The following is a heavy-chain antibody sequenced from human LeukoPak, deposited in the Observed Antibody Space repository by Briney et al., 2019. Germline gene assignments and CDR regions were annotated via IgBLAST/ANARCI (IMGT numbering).Heavy chain of an antibody. CDR3: ARDEVVPRRDYYGMDV. CDR2: INHSGST. V-gene: IGHV4-34*01. Sequence: PSETLSLTCAVYGGSFSGYYWSWIRQPPGKGLEWIGEINHSGSTNYNPSLKSRVTISVDTSKNQFSLKLSSVTAADTAVYYCARDEVVPRRDYYGMDVWGKGTTVTVSS. CDR1: GGSFSGYY. J-gene: IGHJ6*04. D-gene: IGHD2-2*01.